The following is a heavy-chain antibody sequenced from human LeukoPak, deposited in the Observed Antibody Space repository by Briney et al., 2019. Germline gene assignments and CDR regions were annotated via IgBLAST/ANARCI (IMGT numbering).Heavy chain of an antibody. CDR2: ISYDGSNK. V-gene: IGHV3-30*18. Sequence: GSSLRLSCAASGFTFSSYGMHWVRQAPGKGLEWVAVISYDGSNKYYADSVKGRFTISRDNSKNTLYLQMNSLRAEDTAVYYCAKDFSGYYLPGLDWGQGTLVTVSS. CDR1: GFTFSSYG. J-gene: IGHJ4*02. D-gene: IGHD3-22*01. CDR3: AKDFSGYYLPGLD.